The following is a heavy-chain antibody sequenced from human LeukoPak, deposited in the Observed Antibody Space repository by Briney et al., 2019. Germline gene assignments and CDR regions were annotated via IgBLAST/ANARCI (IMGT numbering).Heavy chain of an antibody. CDR2: ISGSGGST. V-gene: IGHV3-23*01. D-gene: IGHD6-13*01. J-gene: IGHJ4*02. CDR3: AKDLTTRYSSSWYDY. Sequence: PGGSLRLSCAASGFTFSSYGMSWARQAPGKGLEWVSAISGSGGSTYYADSVKGRFTISRDNSKNTLYLQMNSLRAEDTAVYYCAKDLTTRYSSSWYDYWGQGTLVTVSS. CDR1: GFTFSSYG.